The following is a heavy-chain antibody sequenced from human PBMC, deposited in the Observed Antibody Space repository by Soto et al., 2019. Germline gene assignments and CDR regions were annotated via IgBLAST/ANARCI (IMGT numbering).Heavy chain of an antibody. CDR3: ARPTIFGVVHGYYYYGMDV. V-gene: IGHV1-8*01. J-gene: IGHJ6*02. CDR2: MNPNSGNT. CDR1: GYTFTSYD. Sequence: GASVKVSCKASGYTFTSYDINWVRQATGQGLEWMGWMNPNSGNTGYAQKFQGRVTMTRNTSISTAYMELSSLRSEDTAVYYCARPTIFGVVHGYYYYGMDVWGQGTTVTVSS. D-gene: IGHD3-3*01.